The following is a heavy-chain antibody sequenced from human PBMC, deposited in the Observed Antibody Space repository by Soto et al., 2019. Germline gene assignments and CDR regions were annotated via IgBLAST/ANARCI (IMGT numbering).Heavy chain of an antibody. V-gene: IGHV3-21*01. Sequence: GGSLRLSCAASGFTFSSYSMNWVRQAPGKGLEWVSSISSSSSYIYYADSVKGRFTISRDNAKNSLYLQMNSLRAEDTAVYYCAREGLWGYSYGSARYYFDYWGQGTLVTVSS. D-gene: IGHD5-18*01. CDR3: AREGLWGYSYGSARYYFDY. CDR1: GFTFSSYS. J-gene: IGHJ4*02. CDR2: ISSSSSYI.